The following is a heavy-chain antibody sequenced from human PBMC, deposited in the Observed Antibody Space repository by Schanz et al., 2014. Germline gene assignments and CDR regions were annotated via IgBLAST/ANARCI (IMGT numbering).Heavy chain of an antibody. CDR2: ISSSGTSI. CDR3: ARFLARYQYYGVDV. V-gene: IGHV3-48*04. Sequence: VQLVESGGGVVQPGGSLRLSCATSGFTFITYTMNWVRQTPGKGLEWVSFISSSGTSIYYADSVKGRFSISRDNGETSVYLQINSLRVEDTAVYYCARFLARYQYYGVDVWGQGTTVIVSS. CDR1: GFTFITYT. D-gene: IGHD3-3*01. J-gene: IGHJ6*02.